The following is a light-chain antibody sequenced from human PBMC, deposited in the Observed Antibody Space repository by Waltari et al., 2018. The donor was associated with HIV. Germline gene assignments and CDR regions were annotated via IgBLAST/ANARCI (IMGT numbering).Light chain of an antibody. CDR3: QQRSNWPPA. V-gene: IGKV3-11*01. J-gene: IGKJ4*01. CDR1: PSVSSY. Sequence: EIVLTQSPATLSLSPGERATLSCRASPSVSSYFAWYQQKPGQAPRLLIYDASKRATGIPARVSGSGSGTDFTLTINSLGPEDFAVYYCQQRSNWPPAFGGGTKVEIK. CDR2: DAS.